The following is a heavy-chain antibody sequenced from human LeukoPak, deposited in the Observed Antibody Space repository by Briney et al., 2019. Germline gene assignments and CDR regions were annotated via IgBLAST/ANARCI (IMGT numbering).Heavy chain of an antibody. D-gene: IGHD7-27*01. J-gene: IGHJ4*02. Sequence: GGSLRLSCTASGFTFGKYWLHWVRQAPGKGLVWVSRINPDDGSTSYADSVKGRLTISRDSAKSTPYLQMNSLRADDTAVYHCAKGGPTGDLRSPGRDFWGQGTLVTVSS. CDR2: INPDDGST. CDR1: GFTFGKYW. V-gene: IGHV3-74*01. CDR3: AKGGPTGDLRSPGRDF.